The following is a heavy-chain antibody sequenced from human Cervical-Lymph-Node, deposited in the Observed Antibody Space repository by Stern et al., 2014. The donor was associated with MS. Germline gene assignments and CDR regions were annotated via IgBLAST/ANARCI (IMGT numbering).Heavy chain of an antibody. Sequence: QVQLEESGGGLVKPGGSLRLSCAASGFRFTDYYMSWIRPAPGRGLEWISYISAAAATIHYADSVKGRLTISRDNAKNSLFLQMNSLRVEDTAVYYCVRGVAPIYGMDVWGQGTTVTVSS. J-gene: IGHJ6*02. D-gene: IGHD5-12*01. V-gene: IGHV3-11*01. CDR2: ISAAAATI. CDR3: VRGVAPIYGMDV. CDR1: GFRFTDYY.